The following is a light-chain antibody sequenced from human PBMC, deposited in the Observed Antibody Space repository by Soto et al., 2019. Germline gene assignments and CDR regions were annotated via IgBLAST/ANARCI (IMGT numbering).Light chain of an antibody. CDR2: EVD. CDR1: SSDDGTYDA. V-gene: IGLV2-23*02. CDR3: CSYAGTSYV. J-gene: IGLJ1*01. Sequence: QSALTRPASVSGSPGQSITISCTGTSSDDGTYDAVSWYQHHPGKVPRLMIYEVDKRPSGVSYRFSGSKSGNTASLTISWLQAEDEADYYCCSYAGTSYVFGSGTKVTVL.